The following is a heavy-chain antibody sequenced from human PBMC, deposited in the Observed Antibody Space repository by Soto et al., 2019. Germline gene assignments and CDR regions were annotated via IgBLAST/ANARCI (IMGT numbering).Heavy chain of an antibody. J-gene: IGHJ4*02. CDR1: GYDFTNYY. CDR3: ARGDIDF. Sequence: GASVKVSCKASGYDFTNYYVQWVRQAPGQGLEWMGVIHPDGGQTTYSQRFQDRVTMASDTFTSTIYMELSSLRSEDTAVYYCARGDIDFWGQGALVTVSS. V-gene: IGHV1-46*01. CDR2: IHPDGGQT.